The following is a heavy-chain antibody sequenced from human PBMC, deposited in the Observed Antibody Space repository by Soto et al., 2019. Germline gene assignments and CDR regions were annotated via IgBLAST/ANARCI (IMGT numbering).Heavy chain of an antibody. Sequence: QSLSLTCAISGDGIATNSATGDWTRKSPSRGLEWLGRTYYRSKWYNDYAVSVKGRITINPDTSNNQLSLQLNSVTPDDTAVYYCARLIGNSWLDSWGQGTLVTVSS. CDR3: ARLIGNSWLDS. CDR2: TYYRSKWYN. V-gene: IGHV6-1*01. D-gene: IGHD2-8*01. CDR1: GDGIATNSAT. J-gene: IGHJ5*01.